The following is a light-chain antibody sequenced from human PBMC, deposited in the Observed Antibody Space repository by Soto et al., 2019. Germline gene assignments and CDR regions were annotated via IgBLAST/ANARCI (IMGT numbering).Light chain of an antibody. Sequence: QSVLTQPPSASGTPGQRVTISCSGSSSNIGSNAVNWYHQLPGKAPKLLIYRSDQRPSGAPDRFSGSKSGASASLAISGLRSEDEGDYYCAAWDDSLDGPVFGGGTKVTVL. CDR2: RSD. J-gene: IGLJ2*01. CDR3: AAWDDSLDGPV. CDR1: SSNIGSNA. V-gene: IGLV1-44*01.